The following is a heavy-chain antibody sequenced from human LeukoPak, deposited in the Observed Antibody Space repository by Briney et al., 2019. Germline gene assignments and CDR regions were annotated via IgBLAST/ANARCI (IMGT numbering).Heavy chain of an antibody. CDR1: GGSFSGYY. CDR2: INHSGST. Sequence: NPSETQSLTCAVYGGSFSGYYWSWIRQPPGKGLEWIGEINHSGSTNYNPSLKSRVTISVDTSKNQFSLKLSSVTAADTAVYYCARSDPPTRWGQGTLVTVSS. CDR3: ARSDPPTR. V-gene: IGHV4-34*01. J-gene: IGHJ4*02. D-gene: IGHD5-12*01.